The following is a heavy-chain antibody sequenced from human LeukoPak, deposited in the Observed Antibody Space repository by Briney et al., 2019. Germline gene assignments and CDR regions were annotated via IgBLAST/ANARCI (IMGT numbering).Heavy chain of an antibody. J-gene: IGHJ4*02. D-gene: IGHD3-16*02. CDR1: GGSITPYY. V-gene: IGHV4-34*01. CDR2: INHSGST. Sequence: LETLSLTCTVSGGSITPYYWSWIRQPPGKGLEWIGEINHSGSTNYNPSLKSRVTISVDTSKNQFSLKLSSVTAADTAVYYCARVRYDYAWGSYRPPFDYWGQGTLVTVSS. CDR3: ARVRYDYAWGSYRPPFDY.